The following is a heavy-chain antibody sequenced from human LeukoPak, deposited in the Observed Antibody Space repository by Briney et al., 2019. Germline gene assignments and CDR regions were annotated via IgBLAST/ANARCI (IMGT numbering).Heavy chain of an antibody. J-gene: IGHJ6*02. Sequence: ESLKISCKGSGDSFTSYWIGWVRQTPGKGLEWMGIIYPGDSDTRYSPSFQGQVSISADKSISTAYLQWSSLKASDTAIYYCARQSAGGTGDYFYVMDVWGQGTTVTVSS. CDR2: IYPGDSDT. V-gene: IGHV5-51*01. CDR1: GDSFTSYW. CDR3: ARQSAGGTGDYFYVMDV. D-gene: IGHD6-13*01.